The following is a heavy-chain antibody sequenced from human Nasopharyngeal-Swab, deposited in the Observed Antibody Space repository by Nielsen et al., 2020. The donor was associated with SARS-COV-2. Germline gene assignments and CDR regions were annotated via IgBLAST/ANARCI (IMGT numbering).Heavy chain of an antibody. Sequence: PGQGLEWIGYIYYSGSTYYNPSLKSRVTISVDTSKNQFSLKLSSVTAADTAVYYCARDLHEYGSGLYYFDYWGQGTLVTVSS. D-gene: IGHD3-10*01. CDR2: IYYSGST. J-gene: IGHJ4*02. V-gene: IGHV4-30-4*01. CDR3: ARDLHEYGSGLYYFDY.